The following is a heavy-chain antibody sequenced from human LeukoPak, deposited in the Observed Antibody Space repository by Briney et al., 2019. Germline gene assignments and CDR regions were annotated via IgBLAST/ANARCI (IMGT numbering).Heavy chain of an antibody. D-gene: IGHD3-3*01. V-gene: IGHV4-34*01. CDR3: ASKYYDFWSGYSANNWFDP. CDR1: GVSISSYY. J-gene: IGHJ5*02. CDR2: INHSGST. Sequence: SETLSLTCTVSGVSISSYYWSWIRQPPGKGLEWIGEINHSGSTNYNPSLKSRVTISVDTSKNQFSLKLSSVTAADTAVYYCASKYYDFWSGYSANNWFDPWGQGTLVTVSS.